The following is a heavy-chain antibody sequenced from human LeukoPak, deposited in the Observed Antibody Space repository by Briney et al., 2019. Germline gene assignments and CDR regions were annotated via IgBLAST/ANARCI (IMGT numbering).Heavy chain of an antibody. CDR2: INHSGSI. V-gene: IGHV4-34*01. D-gene: IGHD6-13*01. CDR3: ARGDIAAARTVDY. J-gene: IGHJ4*02. Sequence: SETLSLTCGVYGGSFSGHYWSWIRQPPGKGLEWIGEINHSGSINYNSSLKSRVTISVDTSKNQFSLKLSSVTAADTAVYYCARGDIAAARTVDYWGQGTLVTVSS. CDR1: GGSFSGHY.